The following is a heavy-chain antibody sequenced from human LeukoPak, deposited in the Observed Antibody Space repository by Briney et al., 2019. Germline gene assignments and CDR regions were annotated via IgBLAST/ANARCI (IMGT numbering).Heavy chain of an antibody. Sequence: GGSLRLSCAASGFTFSSYWMHWGHQAPGKGLVWVSGIQTDGSNTDYADFVKGRFTISRDNAKNTLYLQMNSLRAEDTAVYYCARDRPHNWFDPWGQGTLVTVSS. J-gene: IGHJ5*02. CDR1: GFTFSSYW. CDR3: ARDRPHNWFDP. CDR2: IQTDGSNT. V-gene: IGHV3-74*01.